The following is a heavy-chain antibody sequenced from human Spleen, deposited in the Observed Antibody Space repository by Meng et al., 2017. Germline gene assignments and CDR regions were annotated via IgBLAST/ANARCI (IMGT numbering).Heavy chain of an antibody. D-gene: IGHD3-10*01. V-gene: IGHV3-21*04. CDR1: GFTFSTYT. Sequence: GESLKISCAASGFTFSTYTMNWVRQAPGKGLEWVSSVSSSGNYIYDADSLKGRFTISRDNAKNSLYLQMNSLRAEDTALYHCARDHYYGSGSYFQGMDVWGQGTTVTVSS. J-gene: IGHJ6*02. CDR2: VSSSGNYI. CDR3: ARDHYYGSGSYFQGMDV.